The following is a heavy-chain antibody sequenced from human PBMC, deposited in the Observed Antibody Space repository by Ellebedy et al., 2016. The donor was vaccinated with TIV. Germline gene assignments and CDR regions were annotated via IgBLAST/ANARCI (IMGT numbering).Heavy chain of an antibody. D-gene: IGHD6-19*01. J-gene: IGHJ4*02. Sequence: PGGSLRLSCAASGFTFSTYGMHWVRQAPGKGLEWLAVISYDGSAKYYADSVKGRFTISRDNSKNTLYLQMNSLRVDDTAIYYCAKEVLAVWGQGTLVTVSS. V-gene: IGHV3-30*18. CDR3: AKEVLAV. CDR2: ISYDGSAK. CDR1: GFTFSTYG.